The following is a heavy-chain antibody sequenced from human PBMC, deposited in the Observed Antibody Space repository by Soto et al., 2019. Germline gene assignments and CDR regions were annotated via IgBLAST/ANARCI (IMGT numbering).Heavy chain of an antibody. Sequence: QVQLVQSGAEVKKPGASVKVSCKASGYTFTSYNMHWVRQAPGQGLEWGGMINPLGFSTTYAQKSQGRVTMTRHRSTSTVYRALTNLRSHDTAVYYCARAAGRFGELYWFDPWGQGTLVTVS. CDR3: ARAAGRFGELYWFDP. D-gene: IGHD3-10*01. J-gene: IGHJ5*02. V-gene: IGHV1-46*01. CDR1: GYTFTSYN. CDR2: INPLGFST.